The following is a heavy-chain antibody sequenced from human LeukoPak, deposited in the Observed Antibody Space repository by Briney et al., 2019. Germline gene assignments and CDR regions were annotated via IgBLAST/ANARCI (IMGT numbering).Heavy chain of an antibody. CDR2: IWYDGSNK. CDR1: GFTFSSYG. V-gene: IGHV3-33*01. CDR3: ARDQVGYCSSTSCYLRNNWFDP. D-gene: IGHD2-2*01. Sequence: PGGSLRLSCAASGFTFSSYGMHWVRQAPGKGLEWVAVIWYDGSNKYYADSVKGRFTISRGNSKNTLYLQMNSLRAEDTAVYYCARDQVGYCSSTSCYLRNNWFDPWGQGTLVTVSS. J-gene: IGHJ5*02.